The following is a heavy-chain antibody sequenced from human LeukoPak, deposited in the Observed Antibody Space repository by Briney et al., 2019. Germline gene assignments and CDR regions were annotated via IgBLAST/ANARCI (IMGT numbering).Heavy chain of an antibody. D-gene: IGHD3-22*01. J-gene: IGHJ5*02. V-gene: IGHV6-1*01. CDR3: ARAATRRPGYYYGNWFDP. CDR1: GDSFSSNSAA. Sequence: SQTLSLTCAISGDSFSSNSAAWNWIRQSPSRGLEWLGRTYYRSKWYNDYAVSVKSRITINPDTSKNQFSLQLNSVTPEDTAVYYCARAATRRPGYYYGNWFDPWGQGTLVTVSS. CDR2: TYYRSKWYN.